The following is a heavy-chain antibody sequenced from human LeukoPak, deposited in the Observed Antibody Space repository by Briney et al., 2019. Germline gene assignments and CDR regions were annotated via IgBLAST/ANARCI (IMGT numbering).Heavy chain of an antibody. Sequence: GGSLRLSCAASGFTFSSYAMTWVRQAPGKGLEWVSAISGSGGSTYYADSVKGRFTISRDNSKNTLFLQMNSLGAEDTAVYYCAKDLIGRYPDYFDYWGQGTLVTVSS. CDR3: AKDLIGRYPDYFDY. D-gene: IGHD1-26*01. J-gene: IGHJ4*02. CDR1: GFTFSSYA. CDR2: ISGSGGST. V-gene: IGHV3-23*01.